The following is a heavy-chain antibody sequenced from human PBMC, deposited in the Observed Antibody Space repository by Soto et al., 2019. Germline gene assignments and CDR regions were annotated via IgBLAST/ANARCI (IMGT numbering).Heavy chain of an antibody. CDR2: IFYSGNT. CDR1: GDSIGGSNFY. V-gene: IGHV4-39*01. D-gene: IGHD3-3*01. J-gene: IGHJ5*02. Sequence: SETLSLTCTVSGDSIGGSNFYWGWLRQAPGKGLEWIGSIFYSGNTYYNPSLKSRVIMSVDTSKNQLSLRLNSVTAADTAVYYCARTGRIAIFGVVTEFDPWGPGTLVTVSS. CDR3: ARTGRIAIFGVVTEFDP.